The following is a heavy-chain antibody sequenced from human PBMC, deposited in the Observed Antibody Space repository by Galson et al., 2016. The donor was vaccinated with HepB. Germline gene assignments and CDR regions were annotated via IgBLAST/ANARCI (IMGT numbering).Heavy chain of an antibody. CDR3: ARDLGGYGGY. D-gene: IGHD5-12*01. CDR2: IDTDGRIT. Sequence: GFTFSNYDMHWVRQVPGNGLVWVSRIDTDGRITNYADSVRGRFTISRDNTKNTLFLQMNSLRAEDTAVYYCARDLGGYGGYWGQGTLVTVSS. CDR1: GFTFSNYD. V-gene: IGHV3-74*01. J-gene: IGHJ4*02.